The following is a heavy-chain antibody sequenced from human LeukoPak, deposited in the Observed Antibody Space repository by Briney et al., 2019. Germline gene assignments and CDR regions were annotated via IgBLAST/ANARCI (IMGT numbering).Heavy chain of an antibody. Sequence: ASVKVSCKASGYTFTGYYMHWVRQAPGQGLERMGWINPNSGGTNYAQKFQGRVTMTRDTSISTAYMELSRLRSDDTAVYYCAWDYDFWSGYSFGYWGQGTLVTVSS. CDR3: AWDYDFWSGYSFGY. CDR2: INPNSGGT. J-gene: IGHJ4*02. V-gene: IGHV1-2*02. CDR1: GYTFTGYY. D-gene: IGHD3-3*01.